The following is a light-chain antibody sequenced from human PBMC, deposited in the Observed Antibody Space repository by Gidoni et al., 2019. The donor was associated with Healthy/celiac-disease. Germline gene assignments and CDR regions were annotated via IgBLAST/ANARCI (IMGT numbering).Light chain of an antibody. CDR2: AAP. CDR3: QQSYSTLPST. CDR1: QSISSY. J-gene: IGKJ2*01. V-gene: IGKV1-39*01. Sequence: DIQMTQSPSSLSASVGDRVTITCRASQSISSYLNWYQQKPGKAPKLLIYAAPSLQSGVPSRFSGSGSGTDFTLTISSLQPEDFATYYCQQSYSTLPSTFGQGTKLEIK.